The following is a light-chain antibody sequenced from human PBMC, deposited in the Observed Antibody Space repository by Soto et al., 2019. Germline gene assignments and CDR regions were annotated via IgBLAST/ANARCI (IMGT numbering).Light chain of an antibody. CDR2: AAS. CDR3: HQSDSPPCT. CDR1: QSISSY. J-gene: IGKJ2*02. V-gene: IGKV1-39*01. Sequence: DIQMTQSPSSLSASVGDRVTITCRASQSISSYLNWYQQKPGKAAKLLIYAASSLLSGVPSRFSGSGSGTDFTLTISRLQPEDFTTYYCHQSDSPPCTFGQGTKLDIK.